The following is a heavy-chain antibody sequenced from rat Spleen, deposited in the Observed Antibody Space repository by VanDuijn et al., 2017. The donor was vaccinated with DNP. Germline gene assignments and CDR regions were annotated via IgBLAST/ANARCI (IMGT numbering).Heavy chain of an antibody. CDR2: IKPDGGGA. D-gene: IGHD1-1*01. CDR1: GFPFSNYW. J-gene: IGHJ2*01. Sequence: EVELVETGGGLVQPGRSLKLSCVTSGFPFSNYWMYWIRRAPGKGLEWVASIKPDGGGADYSDSVKGRFTISRDNAKSTLSLQMISLRSEDMATYYCVRQELQWSHFDYWGQGVMVTVSS. CDR3: VRQELQWSHFDY. V-gene: IGHV5-58*01.